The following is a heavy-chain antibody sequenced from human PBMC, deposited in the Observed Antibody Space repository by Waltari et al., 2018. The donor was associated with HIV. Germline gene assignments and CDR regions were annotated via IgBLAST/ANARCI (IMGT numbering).Heavy chain of an antibody. D-gene: IGHD5-18*01. V-gene: IGHV4-61*02. CDR1: GGSISSGSYY. J-gene: IGHJ3*02. CDR2: TYTSGST. Sequence: QVQLQESGPGLVKPSQTLSLTCTVSGGSISSGSYYWSWIRQPAGKGLEWIGRTYTSGSTNYNPSLQSRVTISVDTSKNQCSLKLSSGTAADTAVYYCARRGIQLWFYAFDIWGQGTMVTVSS. CDR3: ARRGIQLWFYAFDI.